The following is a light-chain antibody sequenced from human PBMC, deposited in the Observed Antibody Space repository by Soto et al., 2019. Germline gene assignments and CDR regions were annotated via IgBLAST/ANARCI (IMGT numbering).Light chain of an antibody. CDR3: QQRSNLIT. J-gene: IGKJ5*01. CDR2: GAF. Sequence: EIVMTQSPATLSVSPGEGVTLSCRASQSMTTKLAWYQQKPGQAPRLLIHGAFTRATGIPARFSGSGSGTDFTLTISSLEPEDFAVYYCQQRSNLITFGQGRRLEIK. V-gene: IGKV3-15*01. CDR1: QSMTTK.